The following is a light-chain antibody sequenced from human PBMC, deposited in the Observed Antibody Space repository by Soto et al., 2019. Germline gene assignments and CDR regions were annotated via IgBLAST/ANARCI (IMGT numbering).Light chain of an antibody. CDR3: QQCGSSPPWT. Sequence: EIVMTQSPATLSVSPGERATLSCRASQSVSSGYLAWYQQKPGQAPRLLIYGASSRASGIPDRFSGSGSGTDFTLTISRLEPEDSAVYYCQQCGSSPPWTFGQGTKVDIK. CDR2: GAS. V-gene: IGKV3-20*01. CDR1: QSVSSGY. J-gene: IGKJ1*01.